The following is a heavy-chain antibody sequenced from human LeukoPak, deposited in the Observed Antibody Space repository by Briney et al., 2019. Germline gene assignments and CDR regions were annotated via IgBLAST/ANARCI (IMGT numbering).Heavy chain of an antibody. CDR1: GGSISSYY. J-gene: IGHJ4*02. CDR2: IYYSGST. D-gene: IGHD1-26*01. Sequence: SETLSLTCTVSGGSISSYYWSWIRQPPGKGLEWIGYIYYSGSTNYNPSLKSRVTISVDTSKNQFSLKLSSVTAADTAVYYCVRHDLGELLFNYWGQGTLVTVSS. CDR3: VRHDLGELLFNY. V-gene: IGHV4-59*08.